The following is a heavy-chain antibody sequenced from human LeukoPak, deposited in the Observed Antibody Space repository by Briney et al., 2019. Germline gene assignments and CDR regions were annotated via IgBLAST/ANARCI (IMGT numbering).Heavy chain of an antibody. J-gene: IGHJ4*02. CDR3: ARAVGNFDSY. CDR2: IKQDGSEK. D-gene: IGHD3-9*01. Sequence: GGSLRLSCAASGFIFSNYWMSWVRQAPGKGLEWVANIKQDGSEKYYVDSVKGRFTISRDNAKKSVFLQMNSLRAEDTAVYYCARAVGNFDSYWGQGTLVTVSS. V-gene: IGHV3-7*01. CDR1: GFIFSNYW.